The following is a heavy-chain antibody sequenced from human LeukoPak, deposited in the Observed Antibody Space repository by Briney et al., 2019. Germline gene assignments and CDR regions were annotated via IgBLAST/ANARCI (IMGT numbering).Heavy chain of an antibody. J-gene: IGHJ4*02. D-gene: IGHD3-22*01. V-gene: IGHV3-23*01. Sequence: PGGSPRLSCAASGFTFSSYAMSWVRQAPGKGLEWVSAISGSGGSTYYADSVKGRFTISRDNSKNTLYLQMNSLRAEDTAVYYCAKEGYYYDSSSPSAFDYWGQGTLVTVSS. CDR1: GFTFSSYA. CDR3: AKEGYYYDSSSPSAFDY. CDR2: ISGSGGST.